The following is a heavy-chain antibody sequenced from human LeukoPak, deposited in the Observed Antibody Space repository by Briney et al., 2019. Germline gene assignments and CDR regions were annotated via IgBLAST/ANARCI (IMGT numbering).Heavy chain of an antibody. J-gene: IGHJ3*02. CDR2: INPNSGGT. CDR3: ARSYSSSRYDMSAFDI. Sequence: GASVKVSCKASGYTFTGYYIHWVRQAPGQGLEWMGWINPNSGGTNYAQKFQGRVTMTRDTSISTAYMELSRLRSDDTAVYYCARSYSSSRYDMSAFDIWGQGTMVTVSS. V-gene: IGHV1-2*02. D-gene: IGHD6-13*01. CDR1: GYTFTGYY.